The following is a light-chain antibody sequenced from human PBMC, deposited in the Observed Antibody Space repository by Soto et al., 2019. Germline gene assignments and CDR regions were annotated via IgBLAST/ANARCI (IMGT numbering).Light chain of an antibody. J-gene: IGKJ5*01. CDR3: QQYGSSPPYT. V-gene: IGKV3-20*01. CDR2: GAS. Sequence: VLTQSPGTLSLSPGDRATLSCRASESVSGIYIAWYQQKPGQSPRLLIYGASTRANGIPDRFSGSGPGTDFTLTISRLEPEDFAVYYCQQYGSSPPYTFGQGTRLEIK. CDR1: ESVSGIY.